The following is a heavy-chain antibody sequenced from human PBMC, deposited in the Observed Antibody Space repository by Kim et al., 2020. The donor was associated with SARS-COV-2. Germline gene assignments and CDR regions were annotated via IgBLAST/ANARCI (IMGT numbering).Heavy chain of an antibody. CDR3: ARTVYSSSSQLDY. Sequence: AQKLQGRVTTTTDTSTSTAYMELRSLRSDDTAVYYCARTVYSSSSQLDYWGQGTLVTVSS. J-gene: IGHJ4*02. V-gene: IGHV1-18*01. D-gene: IGHD6-6*01.